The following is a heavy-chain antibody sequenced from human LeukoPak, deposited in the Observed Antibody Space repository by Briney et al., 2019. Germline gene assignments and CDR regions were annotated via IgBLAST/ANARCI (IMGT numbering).Heavy chain of an antibody. J-gene: IGHJ4*02. Sequence: GESLKISCKGSRYSFTSYWIGWVRRMPGKGLEWMGIIYPGDSDTRYSPSFQGQVTISADKSISTAYLQWSSLKASDTAMYYCARHVGSTGLDLEYYFDYWGQGTLVTVSS. CDR3: ARHVGSTGLDLEYYFDY. V-gene: IGHV5-51*01. CDR2: IYPGDSDT. D-gene: IGHD3/OR15-3a*01. CDR1: RYSFTSYW.